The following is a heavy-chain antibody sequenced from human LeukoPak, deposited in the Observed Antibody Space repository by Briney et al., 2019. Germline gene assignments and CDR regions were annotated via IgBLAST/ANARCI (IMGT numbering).Heavy chain of an antibody. D-gene: IGHD3-10*01. CDR2: IYTSGST. CDR3: AREYYYGSGSYCNVRNAFDI. V-gene: IGHV4-4*07. Sequence: SETLSLTCTVSGGSISGYYWSWIRQPAGKGLEWIGRIYTSGSTNYNPSLKSRVTMSVDTSKSQFSLKLSSVTAADTAVYYCAREYYYGSGSYCNVRNAFDIWGQGTMVTVSS. CDR1: GGSISGYY. J-gene: IGHJ3*02.